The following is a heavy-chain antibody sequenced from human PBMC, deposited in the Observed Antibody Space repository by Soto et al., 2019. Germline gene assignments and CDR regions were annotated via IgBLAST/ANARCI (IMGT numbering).Heavy chain of an antibody. J-gene: IGHJ2*01. Sequence: QVQLVQSGDEVKKPGASVKVSCKASGYTFTNYGISWVRQAPGQGREWMGWISPYNGNTKYPQKLQGRVTMTTDTSTRPSYMELRSLRSDDTAVYFCARDGDRCTSTRCSPWPDTHFDLWGRGTLVTVSS. CDR3: ARDGDRCTSTRCSPWPDTHFDL. CDR1: GYTFTNYG. D-gene: IGHD2-2*01. CDR2: ISPYNGNT. V-gene: IGHV1-18*01.